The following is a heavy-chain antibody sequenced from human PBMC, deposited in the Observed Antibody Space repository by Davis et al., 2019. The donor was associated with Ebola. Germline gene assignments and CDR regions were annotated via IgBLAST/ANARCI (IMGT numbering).Heavy chain of an antibody. V-gene: IGHV1-2*02. CDR2: INPKNGDT. CDR3: ATTSGGIELWTYFEY. D-gene: IGHD3-10*01. CDR1: GYTFSDYY. J-gene: IGHJ4*02. Sequence: ASVKVSCKTSGYTFSDYYIHWVRQAPGQGLEWMGWINPKNGDTNYAQKFRGRVTLTRDTSVNTAYLQLSSLGPNDTAVYSCATTSGGIELWTYFEYWGQGSLVTVSS.